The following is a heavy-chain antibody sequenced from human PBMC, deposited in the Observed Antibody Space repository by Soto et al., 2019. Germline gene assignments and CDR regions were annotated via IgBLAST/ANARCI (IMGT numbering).Heavy chain of an antibody. D-gene: IGHD3-10*01. Sequence: SETLSLTCTVSGGSISSGGYYWSWIRQHPGKGLEWIGYIYYSGSTYYNPSLKSRVTMSVDTSKNQFSLKLSSETAADTGVYYCARDRYYGSGSRHYYYYMDVWGKGTTVTVSS. CDR1: GGSISSGGYY. CDR3: ARDRYYGSGSRHYYYYMDV. J-gene: IGHJ6*03. CDR2: IYYSGST. V-gene: IGHV4-31*03.